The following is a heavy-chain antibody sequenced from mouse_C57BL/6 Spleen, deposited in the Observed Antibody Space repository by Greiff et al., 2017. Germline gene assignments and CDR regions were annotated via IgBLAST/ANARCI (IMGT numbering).Heavy chain of an antibody. CDR2: ISYDGSN. V-gene: IGHV3-6*01. Sequence: EVQLQQSGPGLVKPSQSLSLTCSVTGYSITSGYYWNWIRQFPGNKLEWMGYISYDGSNNYNPSLKNRISITRDTSKNQFFLKLNSVTTEDTATYDCASDYYGSSYEGGWFAYWGQGTLVTVSA. CDR3: ASDYYGSSYEGGWFAY. D-gene: IGHD1-1*01. J-gene: IGHJ3*01. CDR1: GYSITSGYY.